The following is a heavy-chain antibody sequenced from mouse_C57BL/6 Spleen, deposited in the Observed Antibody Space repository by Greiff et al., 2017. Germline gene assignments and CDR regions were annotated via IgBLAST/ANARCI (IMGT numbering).Heavy chain of an antibody. CDR2: IYPGSGNT. J-gene: IGHJ2*01. CDR1: GYTFTDYY. CDR3: ARGKLGRDYFDY. D-gene: IGHD4-1*01. V-gene: IGHV1-76*01. Sequence: QVQLKQSGAELVRPGASVKLSCKASGYTFTDYYINWVKQRPGQGLEWIARIYPGSGNTYYNEKFKGKATLTAEKSSSTAYMQLSSLTSEDSAVYFCARGKLGRDYFDYWGQGTTLTVSS.